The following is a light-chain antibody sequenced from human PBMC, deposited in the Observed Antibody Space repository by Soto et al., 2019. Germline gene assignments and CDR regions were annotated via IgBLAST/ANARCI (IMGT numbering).Light chain of an antibody. J-gene: IGKJ5*01. Sequence: EIVMTQSPATLSVSPGERATLSCWPSQSVSSNLAWYQQKPGQAPRLLIYGASTRAANIPARFSGSGSGTEFTLTINSLQSEDFAVYYCQEYNNWPPWTFGQGTRLEIK. CDR1: QSVSSN. CDR2: GAS. CDR3: QEYNNWPPWT. V-gene: IGKV3-15*01.